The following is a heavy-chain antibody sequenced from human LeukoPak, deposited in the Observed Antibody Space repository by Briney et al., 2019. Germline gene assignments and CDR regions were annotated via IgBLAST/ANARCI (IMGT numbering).Heavy chain of an antibody. CDR1: GGSISSGANY. V-gene: IGHV4-30-2*05. D-gene: IGHD3-16*02. CDR2: ISHSESA. Sequence: SETLSLTCTVSGGSISSGANYWSWIRQPPGRGLEWIGYISHSESAYYSPSLESRITISVDTSKNQFSLKLSSVTAADTAVYYCARVNRNVDFDYWGQGTLVTVSS. CDR3: ARVNRNVDFDY. J-gene: IGHJ4*02.